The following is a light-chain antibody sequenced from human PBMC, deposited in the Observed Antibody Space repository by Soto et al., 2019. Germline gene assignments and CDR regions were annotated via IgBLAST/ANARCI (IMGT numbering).Light chain of an antibody. CDR2: EVS. Sequence: QSALTQPASVSGSPGQSITISCTGTSSDVGGYNYDSWYQQHPGKAPKLMIYEVSNRPSGVSNRFSGSKSVNTASLTISGLQADDEGDYYCSSYTSGSTWVFGGGTKLTVL. CDR3: SSYTSGSTWV. CDR1: SSDVGGYNY. J-gene: IGLJ3*02. V-gene: IGLV2-14*01.